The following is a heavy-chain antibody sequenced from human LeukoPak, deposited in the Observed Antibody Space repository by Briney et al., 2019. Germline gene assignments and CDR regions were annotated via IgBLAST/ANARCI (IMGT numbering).Heavy chain of an antibody. V-gene: IGHV1-2*02. CDR1: GYTSTGYY. CDR3: ARAGSSSRWVNDY. J-gene: IGHJ4*02. D-gene: IGHD6-13*01. Sequence: GASVKVSCKASGYTSTGYYMHCVRQAPGQGLEWMGWINPNSGGTNYAQKFQGRVTMTRDTSISTAYMDLSRLRSDDTAVYYCARAGSSSRWVNDYWGQGTLVTVSS. CDR2: INPNSGGT.